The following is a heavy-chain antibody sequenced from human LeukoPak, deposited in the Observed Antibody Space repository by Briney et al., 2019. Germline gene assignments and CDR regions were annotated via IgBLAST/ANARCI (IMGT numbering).Heavy chain of an antibody. J-gene: IGHJ4*02. CDR3: ARGDTVAASPGRFDY. D-gene: IGHD6-6*01. CDR2: IIHRGST. V-gene: IGHV4-34*01. CDR1: GGSFSGYY. Sequence: KPSETLSLTCAVYGGSFSGYYWSWIRQPPGKGLEWIGEIIHRGSTNYNPSLKSRLTISVDTSKNQFSLKLSSVTAADTAVYYCARGDTVAASPGRFDYWGQGTLVTVSS.